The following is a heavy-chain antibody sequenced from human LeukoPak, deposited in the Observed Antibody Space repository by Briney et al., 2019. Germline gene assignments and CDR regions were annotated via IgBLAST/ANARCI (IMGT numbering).Heavy chain of an antibody. V-gene: IGHV3-23*01. Sequence: PGGSLRLSCAASGFTFNSYAMNWVRQAPGKGLEWVSAISGSGGSTYYADSVKGRFTISRDNSKNTLYLQMNSLRAEDTAVYYCARDSGRGWWESQTQNWFDPWGQGTLVTVSS. D-gene: IGHD1-26*01. CDR3: ARDSGRGWWESQTQNWFDP. CDR2: ISGSGGST. CDR1: GFTFNSYA. J-gene: IGHJ5*02.